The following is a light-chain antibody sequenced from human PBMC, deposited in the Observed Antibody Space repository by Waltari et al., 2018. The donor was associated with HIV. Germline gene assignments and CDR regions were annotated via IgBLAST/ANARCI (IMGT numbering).Light chain of an antibody. CDR1: TLGDKY. V-gene: IGLV3-1*01. CDR2: QDN. Sequence: SSEMTQPPSVSVSPGQTASITCSGDTLGDKYASWYQQKPGQSPVLVLYQDNKRPSGIPERFSGPNSRNTATLTISGTQAMDESDYYCQAWDSSTGGVFGGGTKLTVL. CDR3: QAWDSSTGGV. J-gene: IGLJ3*02.